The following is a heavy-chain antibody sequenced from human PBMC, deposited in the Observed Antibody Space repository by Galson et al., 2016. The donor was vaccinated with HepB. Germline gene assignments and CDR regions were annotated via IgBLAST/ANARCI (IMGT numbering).Heavy chain of an antibody. Sequence: SLRLSCAASGFTFGDYTMHWVRQTPEKGLEWVSLITWYGGDTYYADSVKGRFTISRDNSKNTLYLQMSSLRVEDTAVYYCWGLRYFGWLLPVDYWGQGTLVTDSS. V-gene: IGHV3-43*01. CDR3: WGLRYFGWLLPVDY. CDR1: GFTFGDYT. J-gene: IGHJ4*02. D-gene: IGHD3-9*01. CDR2: ITWYGGDT.